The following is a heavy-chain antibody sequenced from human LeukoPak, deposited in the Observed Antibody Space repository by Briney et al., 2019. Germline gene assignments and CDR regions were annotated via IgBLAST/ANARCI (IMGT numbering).Heavy chain of an antibody. CDR2: TGSIGSTI. CDR1: GFSFNIDS. V-gene: IGHV3-48*01. CDR3: ARVGGRGIDY. J-gene: IGHJ4*02. Sequence: PGGSLRLSCSASGFSFNIDSMSWVRQSPGKGLEWIAYTGSIGSTIHYADSVKGRFTISRDNAKKSLYLQMDTLRGYDTAVYYCARVGGRGIDYWGQGSLVSVSS.